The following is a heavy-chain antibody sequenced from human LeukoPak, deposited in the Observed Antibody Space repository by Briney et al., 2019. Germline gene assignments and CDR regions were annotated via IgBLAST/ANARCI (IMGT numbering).Heavy chain of an antibody. CDR3: ARGHQVFGVVNMNY. J-gene: IGHJ4*02. D-gene: IGHD3-3*01. CDR2: IKQDGSEK. Sequence: GGSLRLSCAASGFTFSSYWMSWVRQAPGKGLEWVANIKQDGSEKYYVDSVKGRFTISRDNAKNSLYLQMNSLRAEDTAVYYCARGHQVFGVVNMNYWGQGTLVTVSS. CDR1: GFTFSSYW. V-gene: IGHV3-7*01.